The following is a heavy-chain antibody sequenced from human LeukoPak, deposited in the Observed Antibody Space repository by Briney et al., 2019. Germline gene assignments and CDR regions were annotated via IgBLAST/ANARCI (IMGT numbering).Heavy chain of an antibody. Sequence: KPSETLSLTRTVSGGSVSDYYWSWIRQSPGKGLEWIGYIYYTGSTSYNPSLGSRVTMSADTFKNQFSMQLNSVTPEDTAVYYCARGAGTVDYWGQGTLVTVSS. V-gene: IGHV4-59*02. CDR1: GGSVSDYY. D-gene: IGHD6-13*01. CDR2: IYYTGST. CDR3: ARGAGTVDY. J-gene: IGHJ4*02.